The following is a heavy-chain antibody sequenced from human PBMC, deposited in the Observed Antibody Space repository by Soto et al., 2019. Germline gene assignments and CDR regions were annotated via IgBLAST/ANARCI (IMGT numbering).Heavy chain of an antibody. CDR2: INHSGST. V-gene: IGHV4-34*01. J-gene: IGHJ4*02. Sequence: SETLSLTCAVYGGSFSGYYWSWIRQPPGKGLEWIGEINHSGSTNYNPSLKSRVTISVDTSKNQFSLKLSSVTAADTAVYYCARVSPGDDYNSVGLPVTFDYWGQGTLVTVSS. CDR3: ARVSPGDDYNSVGLPVTFDY. D-gene: IGHD4-4*01. CDR1: GGSFSGYY.